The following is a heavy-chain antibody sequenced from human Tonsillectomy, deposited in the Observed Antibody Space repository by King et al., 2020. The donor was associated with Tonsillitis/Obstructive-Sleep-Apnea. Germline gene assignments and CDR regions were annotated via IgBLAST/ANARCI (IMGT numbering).Heavy chain of an antibody. J-gene: IGHJ4*02. CDR1: GYSFTAYH. V-gene: IGHV1-2*02. CDR2: IYPTSGDT. Sequence: VQLVESGAELKKPGASVKVSCTASGYSFTAYHIHWLRQAPGQGPEWMGWIYPTSGDTNYAQKFQGRVTMTRDTSISTAHMELSSLRSDDTAIYYCATFPFTSQGCAFWGQGTLVTVSS. CDR3: ATFPFTSQGCAF. D-gene: IGHD1-1*01.